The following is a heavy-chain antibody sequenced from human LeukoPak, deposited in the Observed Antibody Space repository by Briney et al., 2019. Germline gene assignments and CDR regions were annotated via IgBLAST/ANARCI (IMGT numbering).Heavy chain of an antibody. D-gene: IGHD3-3*01. V-gene: IGHV4-39*07. CDR2: IYYSGST. J-gene: IGHJ3*02. CDR1: GGSISSSSYY. Sequence: SETLSLTCTVSGGSISSSSYYWAWIRQPPGKGLEWIGSIYYSGSTNYNPSLKSRVTISVDTSKNQFSLKLSSVTAADTAVYYCARVFEDAFDIWGQGTMVTVSS. CDR3: ARVFEDAFDI.